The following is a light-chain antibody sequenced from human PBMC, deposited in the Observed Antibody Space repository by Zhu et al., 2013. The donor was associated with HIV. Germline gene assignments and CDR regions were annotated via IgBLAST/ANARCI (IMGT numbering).Light chain of an antibody. CDR2: GAS. CDR1: QSVSSSY. J-gene: IGKJ1*01. Sequence: EIVLTQSPGTLSLSPGERATLSCRASQSVSSSYLAWYQQKPGQAPRLLIYGASSRATGIPDRFSGSGSGTDFTLTISRLEPEDFAVYYCQQRSNWPPWTFGQGPRW. V-gene: IGKV3D-20*02. CDR3: QQRSNWPPWT.